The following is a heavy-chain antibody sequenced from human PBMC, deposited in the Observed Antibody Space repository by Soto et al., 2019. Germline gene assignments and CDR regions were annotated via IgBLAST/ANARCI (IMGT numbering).Heavy chain of an antibody. D-gene: IGHD3-10*01. V-gene: IGHV4-34*01. J-gene: IGHJ4*02. CDR1: GGSFRDYY. Sequence: PSETLSITCTFSGGSFRDYYCRWIRQHPEKGMEWIGVINHSGSTNYNPSLKIRVAISGDMSKSQFFLNLISVTAADMAVYFGAIKDRRYYGDHYFGHWGQGTLVTVSS. CDR2: INHSGST. CDR3: AIKDRRYYGDHYFGH.